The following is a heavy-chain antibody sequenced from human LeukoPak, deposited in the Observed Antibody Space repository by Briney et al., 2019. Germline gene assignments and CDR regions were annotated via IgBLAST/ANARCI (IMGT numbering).Heavy chain of an antibody. D-gene: IGHD3-22*01. Sequence: SETLSLTCTVSGYSITSGYYWGWIRQPPGGGLEWIGSIYNGGSIYYDPSLKSQVTISVATSKNEASLKLSSVTAADAAVYYCARFTVDGSGYPYYMDVWGKGTTVTVSS. V-gene: IGHV4-38-2*02. J-gene: IGHJ6*03. CDR2: IYNGGSI. CDR1: GYSITSGYY. CDR3: ARFTVDGSGYPYYMDV.